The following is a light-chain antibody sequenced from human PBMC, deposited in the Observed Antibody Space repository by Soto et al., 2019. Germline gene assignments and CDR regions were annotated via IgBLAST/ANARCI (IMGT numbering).Light chain of an antibody. Sequence: DIQMTQSPSSLSASVGDRVTITCRASQGISTYLGWYQQKPGKVPKLLIYAASTLQSGVPSRFSGSGSGTDFTLTISSLQPEYVATYYCQTYNSAPLTFGGGTKVEIK. CDR3: QTYNSAPLT. V-gene: IGKV1-27*01. CDR2: AAS. CDR1: QGISTY. J-gene: IGKJ4*01.